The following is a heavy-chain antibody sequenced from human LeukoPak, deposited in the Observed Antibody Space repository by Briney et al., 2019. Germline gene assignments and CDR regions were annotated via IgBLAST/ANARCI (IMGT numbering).Heavy chain of an antibody. Sequence: ASVKVSCKASGYTFTSYGISWVRQAPGQGLEWMGWISAYNGNTNYAQKLQGRVTMTTDTSTSTAYMELRSLRSDDTAVYYCARDSRRYCSSTSCVSPYWGQGTLVTVSS. CDR1: GYTFTSYG. CDR2: ISAYNGNT. J-gene: IGHJ4*02. CDR3: ARDSRRYCSSTSCVSPY. D-gene: IGHD2-2*01. V-gene: IGHV1-18*01.